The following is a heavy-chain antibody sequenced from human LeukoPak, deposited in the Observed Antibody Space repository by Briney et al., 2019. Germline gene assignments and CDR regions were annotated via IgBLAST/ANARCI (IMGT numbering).Heavy chain of an antibody. CDR1: GGTFSSYA. CDR3: ARDRIVVVTAISYYYYYGMDV. D-gene: IGHD2-21*02. CDR2: IIPIFGTA. J-gene: IGHJ6*02. Sequence: SVKVSCKASGGTFSSYAISWVRQAPGQGLERMGGIIPIFGTANYAQKFQGRVTITADESTSTAYMELSSLRSEDTAVYYCARDRIVVVTAISYYYYYGMDVWGQGTTVTVSS. V-gene: IGHV1-69*13.